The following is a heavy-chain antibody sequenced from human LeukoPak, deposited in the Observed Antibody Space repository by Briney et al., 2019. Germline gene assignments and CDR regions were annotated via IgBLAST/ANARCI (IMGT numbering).Heavy chain of an antibody. V-gene: IGHV3-23*01. CDR3: AKGGDPKYYYYMDV. CDR2: LSNDGRRT. D-gene: IGHD3-16*01. Sequence: GGSLRLSCAASEFAFSSFAMSWVRQAPGKGLEWLSSLSNDGRRTYYADSAKGRFTISRDNSKNTMYLEMNTLGAEDTAVYYCAKGGDPKYYYYMDVWGKGTTVIVSS. CDR1: EFAFSSFA. J-gene: IGHJ6*03.